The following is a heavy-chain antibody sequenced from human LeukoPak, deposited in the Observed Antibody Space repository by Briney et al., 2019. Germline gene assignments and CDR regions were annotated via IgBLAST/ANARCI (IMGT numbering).Heavy chain of an antibody. CDR1: GFTFSSYS. D-gene: IGHD5-12*01. Sequence: PGGSLRLSCAASGFTFSSYSMNWVRQAPGKGLEWVSYISSSSSTIYYADSAKGRFTISRDNAKNSLYLQMNSLRAEDTAVYYCARDLFRGYGNAFDIWGQGTMVTVSS. CDR2: ISSSSSTI. V-gene: IGHV3-48*04. J-gene: IGHJ3*02. CDR3: ARDLFRGYGNAFDI.